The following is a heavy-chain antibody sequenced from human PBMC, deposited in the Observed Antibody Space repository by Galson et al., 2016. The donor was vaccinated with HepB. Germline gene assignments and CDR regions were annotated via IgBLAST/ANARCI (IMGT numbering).Heavy chain of an antibody. J-gene: IGHJ5*01. D-gene: IGHD2-2*02. CDR1: GGSISTHY. V-gene: IGHV4-59*11. Sequence: SETLSLTCTVSGGSISTHYWSWIRQPPGKGLEWIGYINYRGNTNYNPSLKSRVTLSIDTSKNHVSLKLTSAPAAGTAVYYCAREVQGSGAAIGWFDSGGQGSLVTVSS. CDR2: INYRGNT. CDR3: AREVQGSGAAIGWFDS.